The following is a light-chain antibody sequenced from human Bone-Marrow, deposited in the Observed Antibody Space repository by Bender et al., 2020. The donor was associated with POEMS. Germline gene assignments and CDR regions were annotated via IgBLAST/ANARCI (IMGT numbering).Light chain of an antibody. CDR3: QVWDSGNDHHV. CDR1: KIGGKS. V-gene: IGLV3-21*02. CDR2: DDD. Sequence: SYVLTQPPAVSVAPGQTARIPCGGNKIGGKSVHWYQQMPGQAPAPVVYDDDDRPSGIPERFSGSNFGDTATLIISRVEAGDEDAYSCQVWDSGNDHHVFGGGTKLTVL. J-gene: IGLJ2*01.